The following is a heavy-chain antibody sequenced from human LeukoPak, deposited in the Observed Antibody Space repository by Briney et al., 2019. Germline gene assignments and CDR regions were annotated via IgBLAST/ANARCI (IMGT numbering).Heavy chain of an antibody. V-gene: IGHV3-23*01. CDR1: VFTFSSYA. Sequence: GGSLRLSCAACVFTFSSYAMSWVRQAPGKGLEWVSAISGSGGSTYYADSVKGRFTISRDNSKHTLYLQMNSLRAEDTAVYYCAKVPSPFGVVRYFDYWGQGTLVTVSS. D-gene: IGHD3-3*01. CDR2: ISGSGGST. CDR3: AKVPSPFGVVRYFDY. J-gene: IGHJ4*02.